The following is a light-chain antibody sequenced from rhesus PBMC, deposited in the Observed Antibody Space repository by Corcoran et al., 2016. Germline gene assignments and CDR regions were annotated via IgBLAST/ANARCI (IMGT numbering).Light chain of an antibody. Sequence: ETVVTQSPATLSLSPGERATLSCRASQSVGSNLAWYQQKPGQAPKLLIYYESSRATGIPDRFSGSGSGTEFTRTISSLGPEDVGVYYCQQYNNWRTFGQGTKVEIK. V-gene: IGKV3-42*02. CDR2: YES. CDR1: QSVGSN. CDR3: QQYNNWRT. J-gene: IGKJ1*01.